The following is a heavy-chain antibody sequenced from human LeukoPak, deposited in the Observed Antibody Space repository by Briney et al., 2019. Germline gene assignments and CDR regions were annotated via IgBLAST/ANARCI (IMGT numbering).Heavy chain of an antibody. D-gene: IGHD3-3*01. J-gene: IGHJ4*02. CDR3: ARSYYDFWSGRNDDY. CDR2: INPNSGGT. CDR1: GYTFTGYY. Sequence: ASVKVSCKASGYTFTGYYMHWVRQAPGQGLEWLGRINPNSGGTNYAQKFQGRVTMTRDTSISTAYMELSRLRSDDTAVYYCARSYYDFWSGRNDDYWGQGTLVTVSS. V-gene: IGHV1-2*06.